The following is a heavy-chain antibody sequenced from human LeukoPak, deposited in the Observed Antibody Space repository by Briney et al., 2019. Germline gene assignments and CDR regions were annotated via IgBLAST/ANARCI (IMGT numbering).Heavy chain of an antibody. CDR1: GGTFSSYA. Sequence: EASVKVSCKASGGTFSSYAISWVRQAPGQGLEWMGGIIPIFGTANYAQKLQGRVTMTTDTSTSTAYMELRSLRSDDTAVYYCARDSSSAVAGTLWFDPWGQGTLVTVSS. CDR2: IIPIFGTA. D-gene: IGHD6-19*01. J-gene: IGHJ5*02. CDR3: ARDSSSAVAGTLWFDP. V-gene: IGHV1-69*05.